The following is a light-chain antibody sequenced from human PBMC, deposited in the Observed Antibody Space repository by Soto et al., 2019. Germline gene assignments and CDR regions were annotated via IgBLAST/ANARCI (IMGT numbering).Light chain of an antibody. J-gene: IGKJ2*01. CDR1: QDISNY. V-gene: IGKV1-33*01. CDR3: QQYDILPYT. Sequence: DIQMTQSPSSLSASVGDRVTITCQASQDISNYLNWYQQKPGKAPKLLIYDASDLETGVPSRFSGGESGTDFTFTISSLQPEDIATYYCQQYDILPYTFGQGTKLEIK. CDR2: DAS.